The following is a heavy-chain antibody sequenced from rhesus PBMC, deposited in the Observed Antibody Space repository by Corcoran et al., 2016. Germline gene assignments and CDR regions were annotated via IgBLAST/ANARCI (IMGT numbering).Heavy chain of an antibody. CDR1: GITFSYDY. CDR2: VNPAVGGT. D-gene: IGHD3-22*01. J-gene: IGHJ4*01. V-gene: IGHV3-8*01. CDR3: AKAPCNNYFYFDY. Sequence: EAQLVESGGGLVQTGGSLRLSCSGSGITFSYDYFYWVRQAPGKGRDWVLAVNPAVGGTWYTDSLNGRFTISKDHANNTLFLQMDSLRADDTAVYYCAKAPCNNYFYFDYWGQGALVTVSS.